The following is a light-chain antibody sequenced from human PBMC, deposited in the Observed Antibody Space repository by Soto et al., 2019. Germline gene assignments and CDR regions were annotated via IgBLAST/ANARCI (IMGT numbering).Light chain of an antibody. CDR2: DAS. J-gene: IGKJ1*01. V-gene: IGKV3-11*01. CDR1: ESIRTY. Sequence: EIVLTQSPATLSLSPGERATLSCRASESIRTYLAWYQQKPGQAPRLLIYDASTRATGIPARFSGSGSGTDFTLTIGSLEPEDFAVYYCQVRSNWWTFGQGTKVEIK. CDR3: QVRSNWWT.